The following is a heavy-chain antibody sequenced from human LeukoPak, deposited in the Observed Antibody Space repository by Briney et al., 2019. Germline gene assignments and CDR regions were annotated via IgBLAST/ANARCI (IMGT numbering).Heavy chain of an antibody. CDR1: GFTFSNFA. CDR3: AKGGRSSHWWEHLDC. V-gene: IGHV3-23*01. CDR2: MSDSGGST. D-gene: IGHD2-2*01. Sequence: PGGSLRLSCAASGFTFSNFAMSWVRQAPGKGLEWVSVMSDSGGSTYYADSVKGRFTISRDNSKNTLYLQMNSLRAEDTAVYHCAKGGRSSHWWEHLDCWGRGTLVTVSS. J-gene: IGHJ4*02.